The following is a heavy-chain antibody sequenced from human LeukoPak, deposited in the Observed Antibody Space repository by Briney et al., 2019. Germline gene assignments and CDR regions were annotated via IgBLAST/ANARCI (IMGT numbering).Heavy chain of an antibody. J-gene: IGHJ4*02. CDR3: ARRVGWFGELLYPFDY. V-gene: IGHV4-30-2*03. CDR2: IYHSGST. Sequence: PSETLSLTCAVSGGSISSGGYSWSWIRQPPGKGLEWIGYIYHSGSTYYNPSLKSRVTISVDTSKNQFSLKLSSVTAADTAVYYCARRVGWFGELLYPFDYWGQGTLVTVSS. D-gene: IGHD3-10*01. CDR1: GGSISSGGYS.